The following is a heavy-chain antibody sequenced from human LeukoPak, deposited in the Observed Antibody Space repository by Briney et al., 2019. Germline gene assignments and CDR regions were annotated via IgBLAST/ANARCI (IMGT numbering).Heavy chain of an antibody. J-gene: IGHJ2*01. V-gene: IGHV1-18*01. Sequence: ASVKVSCKASGYTFTSYGISRVRQAPGQGLEWMGWISAYNGNTNYAQKLQGRVTMTTATSTSTAYMALRSLRADDTAVYDCARGTVTEYWYFDLWGRGTLVTVSS. CDR2: ISAYNGNT. D-gene: IGHD4-17*01. CDR3: ARGTVTEYWYFDL. CDR1: GYTFTSYG.